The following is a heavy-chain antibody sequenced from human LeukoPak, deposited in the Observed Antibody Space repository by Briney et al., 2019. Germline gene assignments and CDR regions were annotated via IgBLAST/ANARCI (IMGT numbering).Heavy chain of an antibody. CDR2: IYSGDTT. J-gene: IGHJ4*02. D-gene: IGHD6-19*01. V-gene: IGHV3-53*01. CDR1: GFTVSSNY. Sequence: GGSLRLSCAASGFTVSSNYMSWVRQAPGKGLEWVSVIYSGDTTYCADSEKGRFTISRDNSKNTLYLQMSSLRAEDTAVYYCARALSGIAVAGYYFDYWGQGTLVTVSS. CDR3: ARALSGIAVAGYYFDY.